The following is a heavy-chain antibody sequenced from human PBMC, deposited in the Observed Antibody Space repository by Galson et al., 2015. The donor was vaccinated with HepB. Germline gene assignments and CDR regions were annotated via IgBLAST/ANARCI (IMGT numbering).Heavy chain of an antibody. D-gene: IGHD3-22*01. CDR2: ISYDGSNK. V-gene: IGHV3-30-3*01. CDR3: ARPSSSGYSGVFDY. CDR1: GFTFSSYA. J-gene: IGHJ4*02. Sequence: SLRLSCAASGFTFSSYAMHWVRQAPGKGLEWVAVISYDGSNKYYADSVKGRFTISRDNSKNTLYLQMNSLRAEDTAVYYCARPSSSGYSGVFDYWGQGTLVTVSS.